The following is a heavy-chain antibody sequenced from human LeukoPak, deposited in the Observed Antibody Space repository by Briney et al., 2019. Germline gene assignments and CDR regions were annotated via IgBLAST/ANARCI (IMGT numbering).Heavy chain of an antibody. CDR1: GFTFTSYA. D-gene: IGHD6-13*01. CDR3: ARGHIADFDY. J-gene: IGHJ4*02. CDR2: ISGSGDST. V-gene: IGHV3-23*01. Sequence: GGSLRLSCAASGFTFTSYAISWVRQAPGKGLEWVSTISGSGDSTYYADSVKGRFAISRDNSKNTLYLQMNSLRAEDTAVYYCARGHIADFDYWGQGTLVTVSS.